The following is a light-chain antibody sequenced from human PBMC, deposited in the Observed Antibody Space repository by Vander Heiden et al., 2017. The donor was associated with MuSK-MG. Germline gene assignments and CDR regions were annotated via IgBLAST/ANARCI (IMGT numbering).Light chain of an antibody. Sequence: DMQITQSPSSLSASVGDRVTITCRTSQSISKFLNWYQQKPGQAPKLLIYGTSSLQSGVPSRFSGGRSGTDFTLTITSLQAEDFATYSCQQTVTTPYTFGQGTKLEIK. V-gene: IGKV1-39*01. CDR3: QQTVTTPYT. CDR1: QSISKF. J-gene: IGKJ2*01. CDR2: GTS.